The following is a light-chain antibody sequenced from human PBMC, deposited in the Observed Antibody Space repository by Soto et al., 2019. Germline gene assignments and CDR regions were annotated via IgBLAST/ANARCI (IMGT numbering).Light chain of an antibody. V-gene: IGLV2-11*01. CDR2: DDT. Sequence: QSALTQPRSVSGSPGQSVAISCTGTSSDVGGYNYVSWYQKHPGKAPKLVIFDDTKRPSGVPDRFSGSKSGNTASLTISGLRSEDEADYYCCSYGARFGGGTKLTVL. CDR3: CSYGAR. J-gene: IGLJ3*02. CDR1: SSDVGGYNY.